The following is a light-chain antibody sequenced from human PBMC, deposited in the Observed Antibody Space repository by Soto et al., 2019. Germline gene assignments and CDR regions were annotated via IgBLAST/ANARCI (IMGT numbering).Light chain of an antibody. V-gene: IGKV1-5*03. J-gene: IGKJ1*01. CDR2: KAS. CDR1: QSIATY. Sequence: DIPMTQSPSTLSASIGDRVTITCRASQSIATYLAWYQQKPGKAPKLLIYKASSLGGGVPSRFSGSGSGTDFTLTISSLQPDDSATYYCQHYNTYTWTFGLGTRVE. CDR3: QHYNTYTWT.